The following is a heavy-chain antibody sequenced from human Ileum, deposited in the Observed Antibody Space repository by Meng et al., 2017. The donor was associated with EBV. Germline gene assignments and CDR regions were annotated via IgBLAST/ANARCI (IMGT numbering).Heavy chain of an antibody. V-gene: IGHV4-4*02. CDR2: TSHSGST. CDR3: ASSDYYRSDY. D-gene: IGHD3-22*01. J-gene: IGHJ4*02. Sequence: QVPLQGGGPGRVKPSGPLSLTCAVSGGSISRSDWWSWFRQPPGKGLGWIGETSHSGSTNYSPSLKSRVTISLDKSKNQLSLKLNSVTAADTAVYYCASSDYYRSDYWGQGTLVTVSS. CDR1: GGSISRSDW.